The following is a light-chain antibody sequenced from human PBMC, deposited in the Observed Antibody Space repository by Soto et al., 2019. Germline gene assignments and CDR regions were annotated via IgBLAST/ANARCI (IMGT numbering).Light chain of an antibody. V-gene: IGKV3-11*01. CDR3: QQRSNWPPVT. J-gene: IGKJ4*01. CDR2: DAS. CDR1: QSVSSY. Sequence: EIVLTQSPATLSLSPGERATLSCRASQSVSSYLAWYQQKPGQAPRLLSYDASNRATGIPARFSGSGSGTDLTLPISSLEPEDCAIYYCQQRSNWPPVTFGGGAKVEIK.